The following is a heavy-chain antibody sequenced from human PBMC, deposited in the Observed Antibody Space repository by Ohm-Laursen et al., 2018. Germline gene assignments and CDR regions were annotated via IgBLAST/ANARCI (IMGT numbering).Heavy chain of an antibody. CDR2: ISWNSGSI. J-gene: IGHJ3*02. V-gene: IGHV3-9*01. CDR1: GFTFDDYA. Sequence: SSLGLSCAASGFTFDDYAMHWVRQAPGKGLEWVSGISWNSGSIGYADSVKGRFTISRDNAKDPLYLQMNSLRAEDTALYHCARVRSSWHDAFDIWGQGTMVTVSS. D-gene: IGHD6-13*01. CDR3: ARVRSSWHDAFDI.